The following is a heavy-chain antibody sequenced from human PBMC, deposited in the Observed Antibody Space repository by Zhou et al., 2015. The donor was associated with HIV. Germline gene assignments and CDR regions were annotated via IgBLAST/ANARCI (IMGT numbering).Heavy chain of an antibody. CDR1: RGTFSTYT. D-gene: IGHD3-3*01. CDR2: IIPLSGAS. Sequence: QVQLVQSGTEVRKAGSSVKVSCKTSRGTFSTYTIGWVRQAPGQGLEWMGGIIPLSGASNYAHKFQDRLTITADESTSTAYMELTGLRSEDTAVYYCARHRSLAWGQGTLVIVSP. J-gene: IGHJ5*02. V-gene: IGHV1-69*01. CDR3: ARHRSLA.